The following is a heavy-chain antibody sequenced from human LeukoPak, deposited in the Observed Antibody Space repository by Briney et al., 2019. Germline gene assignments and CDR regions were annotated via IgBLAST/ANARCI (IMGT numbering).Heavy chain of an antibody. CDR1: GFTFSNYG. J-gene: IGHJ4*02. V-gene: IGHV3-30*02. CDR3: AKDRVSSEPDFDS. D-gene: IGHD3-22*01. CDR2: IRYDGSKE. Sequence: PGWSLRLSCAASGFTFSNYGMHWVRQAPGKGLEWVAFIRYDGSKEYYGDSVKGRFTISRDNSKTTVYLQMNSLTAEHTAVYYCAKDRVSSEPDFDSWGQGTMATVSS.